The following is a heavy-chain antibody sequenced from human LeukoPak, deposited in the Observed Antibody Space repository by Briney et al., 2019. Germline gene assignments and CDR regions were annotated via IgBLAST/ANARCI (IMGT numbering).Heavy chain of an antibody. Sequence: SETLSLTCKVSGASVSGKFWSWIRHSPGNGLEWIGLIYYSENTKFNPSLKSRVAMSIDTSKNQFSLGLNSVTTSDTAVYFCVGGGDWLPEYWGHGTQVVVSS. V-gene: IGHV4-59*02. D-gene: IGHD3/OR15-3a*01. CDR1: GASVSGKF. J-gene: IGHJ4*01. CDR3: VGGGDWLPEY. CDR2: IYYSENT.